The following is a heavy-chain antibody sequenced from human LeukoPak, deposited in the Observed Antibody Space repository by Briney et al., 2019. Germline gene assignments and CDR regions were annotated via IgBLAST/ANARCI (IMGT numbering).Heavy chain of an antibody. CDR1: GGSISSSYYY. CDR2: ISYSGTT. J-gene: IGHJ4*02. V-gene: IGHV4-39*01. D-gene: IGHD1-26*01. Sequence: PSETLSLTCTLSGGSISSSYYYWGWIRQPPGKGLEWIGTISYSGTTYYNPSLESRVTISVDTSRNQFSLKLTSVTPADTAVYYCARHKMGTTRLYYFDYWGQGTLVTVSS. CDR3: ARHKMGTTRLYYFDY.